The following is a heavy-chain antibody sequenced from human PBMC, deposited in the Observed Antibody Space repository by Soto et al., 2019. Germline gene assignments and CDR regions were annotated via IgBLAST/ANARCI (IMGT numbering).Heavy chain of an antibody. D-gene: IGHD5-12*01. J-gene: IGHJ6*02. CDR2: INPNSGVA. CDR3: ARQGSGSEYPQYFYYGMDV. Sequence: VELVQSGAEVEKPGAAVRISCKTSGYTFTAYYIHWVRQAPGQGLEWMGWINPNSGVANYAQKFQGRVTMTRDTSISTVYMELTKMSSEDTTIYYCARQGSGSEYPQYFYYGMDVWGQGTTAAASS. V-gene: IGHV1-2*02. CDR1: GYTFTAYY.